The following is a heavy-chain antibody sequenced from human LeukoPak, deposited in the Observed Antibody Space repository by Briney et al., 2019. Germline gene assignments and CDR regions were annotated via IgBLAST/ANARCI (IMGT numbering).Heavy chain of an antibody. D-gene: IGHD6-19*01. Sequence: GGSLRLSCAASGFTFSNYGMHWVRRAPGKGLEWVAVISNDGSYRDFADSVKGRFTISRDNPKDTLYLQMNSLRAEDTAVYYCALPGSGWRLDCWGRGALVTVS. J-gene: IGHJ4*02. CDR2: ISNDGSYR. V-gene: IGHV3-30*03. CDR3: ALPGSGWRLDC. CDR1: GFTFSNYG.